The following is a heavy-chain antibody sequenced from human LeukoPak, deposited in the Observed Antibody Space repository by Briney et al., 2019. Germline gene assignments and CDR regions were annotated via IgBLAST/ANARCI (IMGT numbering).Heavy chain of an antibody. CDR1: GGPISSYY. D-gene: IGHD1-26*01. CDR3: ARGRPGSSVTYFDY. CDR2: IYYSGST. Sequence: SETLSLTCTVSGGPISSYYWSWIRQPPGKGLEWIGYIYYSGSTNYNPSLKSRVTISVDTSKNQFSLKLSSVTAADTAVYYCARGRPGSSVTYFDYWGQGTLVTVSS. V-gene: IGHV4-59*01. J-gene: IGHJ4*02.